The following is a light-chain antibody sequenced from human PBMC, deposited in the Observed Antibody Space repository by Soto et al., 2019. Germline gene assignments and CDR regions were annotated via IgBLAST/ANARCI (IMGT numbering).Light chain of an antibody. V-gene: IGKV1-5*01. CDR1: QSISRW. CDR3: QQYSSYAS. Sequence: DIQMTQSPSTLSASLGDRVTITCRASQSISRWLAWYQQKPGKAPKLLISDVSNLERGVPSRFSGSRSGKEFTLTISSLETDDVATYYCQQYSSYASFGQGTKVE. CDR2: DVS. J-gene: IGKJ1*01.